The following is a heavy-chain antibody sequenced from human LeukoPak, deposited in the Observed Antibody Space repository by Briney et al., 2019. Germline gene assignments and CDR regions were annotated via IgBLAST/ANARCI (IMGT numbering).Heavy chain of an antibody. D-gene: IGHD1-1*01. CDR1: GFTVSSNY. CDR2: IYSGGST. Sequence: GGSLRLSCAASGFTVSSNYMSWVRQAPGKGLEWVSVIYSGGSTYYADSVKGRFTISRDNSKNTLYLQMNSLRAEDTAVYYCARTVRGNGPVYWGQGTLVPVSS. V-gene: IGHV3-66*02. J-gene: IGHJ1*01. CDR3: ARTVRGNGPVY.